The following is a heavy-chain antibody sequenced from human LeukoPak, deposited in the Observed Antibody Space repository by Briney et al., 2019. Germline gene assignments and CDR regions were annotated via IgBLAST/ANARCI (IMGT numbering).Heavy chain of an antibody. CDR2: INPYSGGT. V-gene: IGHV1-2*02. CDR3: ATLRRSGWYIGD. D-gene: IGHD6-19*01. Sequence: ASVKVSCKASGYTFTDYYIHWVRQAPGQGLEWMGWINPYSGGTNYAEKFQGRVTMTRDTSITTAYMELSSLRSDDTAIYYCATLRRSGWYIGDWGQGTLVTVSP. CDR1: GYTFTDYY. J-gene: IGHJ4*02.